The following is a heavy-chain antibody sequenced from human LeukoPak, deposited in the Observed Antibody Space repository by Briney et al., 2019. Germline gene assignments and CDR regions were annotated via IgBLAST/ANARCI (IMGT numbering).Heavy chain of an antibody. CDR2: IYHSGST. V-gene: IGHV4-38-2*02. D-gene: IGHD2-15*01. CDR1: GYSISSGYY. CDR3: ARGKGYCSGGSCYSKYNWFDP. J-gene: IGHJ5*02. Sequence: SETLSLTCTVSGYSISSGYYWGWIRQPPGKGLEWIGSIYHSGSTYYNPSLKSRVTMSVDTSKNQFSLKLSSVTAADTAVYYCARGKGYCSGGSCYSKYNWFDPWGQGTLVTVSS.